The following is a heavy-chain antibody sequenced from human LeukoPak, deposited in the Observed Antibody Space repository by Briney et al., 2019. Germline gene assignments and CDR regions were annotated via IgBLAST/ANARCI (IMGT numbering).Heavy chain of an antibody. V-gene: IGHV4-34*01. CDR2: INHSGST. D-gene: IGHD6-19*01. J-gene: IGHJ6*02. CDR3: ARGHGKYSSGWSNYYYYGMDV. Sequence: KTSETLSLTCAVYGGSFSGYYWSWIRQPPGKGLEWIGEINHSGSTNYNPSLKSRVTISVDTSKNQFSLKLSSVTAADTAVYYCARGHGKYSSGWSNYYYYGMDVWGQGTTVTVSS. CDR1: GGSFSGYY.